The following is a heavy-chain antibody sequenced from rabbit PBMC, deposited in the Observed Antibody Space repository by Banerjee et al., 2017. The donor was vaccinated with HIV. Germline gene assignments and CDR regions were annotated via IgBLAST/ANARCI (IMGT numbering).Heavy chain of an antibody. CDR1: GIDFSSYYY. CDR3: AGSLVDNANL. Sequence: QSLEESGGDLVKPGASLTLTCTASGIDFSSYYYMCWVRQAPGKGLEWIACINTSSGNTVYATWAKCRFTISKTSPTTVTLQMTSLTVADTATYLCAGSLVDNANLWGPGTLVTVS. V-gene: IGHV1S40*01. J-gene: IGHJ4*01. D-gene: IGHD1-1*01. CDR2: INTSSGNT.